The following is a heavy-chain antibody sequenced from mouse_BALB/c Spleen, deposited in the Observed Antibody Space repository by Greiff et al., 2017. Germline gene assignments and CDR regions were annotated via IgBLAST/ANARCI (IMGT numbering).Heavy chain of an antibody. D-gene: IGHD1-1*01. J-gene: IGHJ4*01. Sequence: QVQLQQPGAELVKPGAPVKLSCKASGYTFTSYWMNWVKQRPGRGLEWIGRIDPSDSETHYNQKFKDKATLTVDKSSSTAYIQLSSLTSEDSAVYYCAREGSSYAMDYWGQGTSVTVSS. CDR2: IDPSDSET. CDR1: GYTFTSYW. CDR3: AREGSSYAMDY. V-gene: IGHV1-69*02.